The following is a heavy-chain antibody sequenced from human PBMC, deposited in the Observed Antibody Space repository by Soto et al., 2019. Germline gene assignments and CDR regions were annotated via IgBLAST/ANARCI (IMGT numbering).Heavy chain of an antibody. V-gene: IGHV4-34*01. CDR1: GGSFSGYY. J-gene: IGHJ5*02. Sequence: SETLSLTCAVYGGSFSGYYWSWIRQPPGKGLEWIGEINHSGSTNYNPSLKSRVTISVDTSKNQFSLKLSSVTAADTAVYYCASGVCSGGSCYSVFQERWFDPWGQGTLVTVSS. CDR2: INHSGST. D-gene: IGHD2-15*01. CDR3: ASGVCSGGSCYSVFQERWFDP.